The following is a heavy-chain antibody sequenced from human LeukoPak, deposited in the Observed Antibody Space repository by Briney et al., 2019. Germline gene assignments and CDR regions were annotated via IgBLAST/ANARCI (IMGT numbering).Heavy chain of an antibody. J-gene: IGHJ4*02. CDR2: ISSSGSTI. CDR1: GFTFSSYE. D-gene: IGHD3-10*01. CDR3: ARAKPKNMVRGLIMRRESRYYFDY. Sequence: GGSLRLSCAASGFTFSSYEMNWVRQAPGKGLEWVSYISSSGSTIYYADSVKGRFTISRDNSKSTLYIQMNSLRAEDTAVYYCARAKPKNMVRGLIMRRESRYYFDYWGQGTLVTVSS. V-gene: IGHV3-48*03.